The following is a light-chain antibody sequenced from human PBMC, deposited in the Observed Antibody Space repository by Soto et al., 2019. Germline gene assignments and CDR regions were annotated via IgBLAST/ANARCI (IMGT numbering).Light chain of an antibody. Sequence: DIQMTQSPSSLSASVGDRVTITCRASQGISNYLAWYQQKPGKVPKLLIYAASTLQSGVTSRFIGSGSWTDFPLTISSLQPAEVATYYCQKYNSAPYTFGPGTQLQIK. CDR2: AAS. J-gene: IGKJ2*01. CDR3: QKYNSAPYT. V-gene: IGKV1-27*01. CDR1: QGISNY.